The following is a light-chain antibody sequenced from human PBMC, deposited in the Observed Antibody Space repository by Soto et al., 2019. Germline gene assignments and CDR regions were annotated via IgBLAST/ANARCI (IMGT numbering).Light chain of an antibody. CDR1: SSDVGGYNY. Sequence: QSALTQPASVSGSPGQSITISCTGTSSDVGGYNYVSWYQQHPGKAPKLMIHDVSNRPSGVSNRFYGSKSGNTASLTISGLQAEDEADDYCSSYTSSSTVVFGGGTKLTVL. J-gene: IGLJ2*01. CDR3: SSYTSSSTVV. CDR2: DVS. V-gene: IGLV2-14*01.